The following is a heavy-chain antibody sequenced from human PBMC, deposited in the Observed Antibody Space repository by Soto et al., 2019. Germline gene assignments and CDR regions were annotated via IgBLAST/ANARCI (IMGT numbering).Heavy chain of an antibody. V-gene: IGHV3-66*01. CDR3: AKYYYDSSALLHFDY. D-gene: IGHD3-22*01. CDR2: IYSGGST. J-gene: IGHJ4*02. Sequence: HPGGSLRLSCAASGFPVSSNYVSWVRQAPGEGLEWVSVIYSGGSTYYADSVKDRFTISRDNSKNTLYLQMNSLRAEDTAVYYCAKYYYDSSALLHFDYWGQGTLVTVSS. CDR1: GFPVSSNY.